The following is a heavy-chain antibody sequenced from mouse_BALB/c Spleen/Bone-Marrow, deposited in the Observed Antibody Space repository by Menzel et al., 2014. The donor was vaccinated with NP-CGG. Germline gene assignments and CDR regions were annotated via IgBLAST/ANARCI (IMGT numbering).Heavy chain of an antibody. CDR3: ARDALYRYDGGYAMDY. D-gene: IGHD2-14*01. J-gene: IGHJ4*01. V-gene: IGHV5-4*02. CDR1: GFTFSDYY. Sequence: EVKVVESGGGLVKPGGSLKLSCAASGFTFSDYYMYWVRQTPEKRLEWVATISDGGSYTYYPDSVKGRFTISRDNAKNNLYLQMLSLKSEDTAMYYCARDALYRYDGGYAMDYWGQGTSVTVSS. CDR2: ISDGGSYT.